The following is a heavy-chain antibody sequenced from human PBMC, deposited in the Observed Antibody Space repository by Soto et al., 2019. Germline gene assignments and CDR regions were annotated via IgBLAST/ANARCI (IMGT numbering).Heavy chain of an antibody. J-gene: IGHJ4*02. Sequence: QVQLVQSGAEVKKPGASVKVSCKASGYTFTSYYMHWVRQAPGQGLEWMGIINPSGGSTSYAQKLQGRVTMIRDTSTSTVYMELSSVRSEDTAVYYCARGGSSYAEDWGQGTLVTVSS. CDR2: INPSGGST. CDR1: GYTFTSYY. D-gene: IGHD3-16*01. V-gene: IGHV1-46*01. CDR3: ARGGSSYAED.